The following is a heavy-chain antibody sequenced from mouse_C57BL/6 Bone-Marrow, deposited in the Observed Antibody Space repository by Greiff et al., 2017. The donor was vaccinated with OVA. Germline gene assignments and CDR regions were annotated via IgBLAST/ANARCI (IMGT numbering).Heavy chain of an antibody. CDR3: ARIGLGFDY. CDR1: GFSLTSYG. CDR2: IWSGGST. D-gene: IGHD4-1*01. V-gene: IGHV2-2*01. Sequence: VKLQESGPGLVQPSQSLSITCTVSGFSLTSYGVHWVRQSPGKGLEWLGVIWSGGSTDYNAAVISRLSISKDNSKSQVFFKMNSLQADDTAIYYCARIGLGFDYWGQGTTLTVSS. J-gene: IGHJ2*01.